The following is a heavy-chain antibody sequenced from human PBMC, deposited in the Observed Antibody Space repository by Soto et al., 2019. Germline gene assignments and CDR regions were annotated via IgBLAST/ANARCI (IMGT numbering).Heavy chain of an antibody. CDR1: GGSISSSSYY. J-gene: IGHJ6*02. Sequence: SETLSLTCTVSGGSISSSSYYWGWIRQPPGKGLEWIGSIYYSGSTYYNPSLKSRVTISVDTSKNQFSLKLSSVTAADTAVYYCARGGELLGTNYYYGMDVWGQGTTVTVS. CDR2: IYYSGST. D-gene: IGHD1-26*01. CDR3: ARGGELLGTNYYYGMDV. V-gene: IGHV4-39*01.